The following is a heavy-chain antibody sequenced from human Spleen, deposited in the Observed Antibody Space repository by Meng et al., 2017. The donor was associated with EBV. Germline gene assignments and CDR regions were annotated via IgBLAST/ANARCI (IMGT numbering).Heavy chain of an antibody. V-gene: IGHV4-34*01. CDR1: GGSVSGYY. CDR2: INHSGST. J-gene: IGHJ5*02. Sequence: WVSERLKPSGHLSLTWPVYGGSVSGYYWSWIRQPPGKGLEWIGKINHSGSTNYNPSLKSRVTISVDTSKNQFSLKLSSVTAADTAVYYCARGRAGCSGGSCYGHWFDPWGQGTLVTVSS. CDR3: ARGRAGCSGGSCYGHWFDP. D-gene: IGHD2-15*01.